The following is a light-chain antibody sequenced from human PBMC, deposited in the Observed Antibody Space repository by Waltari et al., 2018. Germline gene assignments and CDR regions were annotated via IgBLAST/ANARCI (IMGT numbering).Light chain of an antibody. CDR2: DAS. CDR3: QQRDNLPET. J-gene: IGKJ2*01. V-gene: IGKV3-11*01. Sequence: SCRASQNVYSFLAWYQQIRGQAPRLLIYDASKRATGIPDRISGSGAGTDFTLSISRLKPEDFAIYYCQQRDNLPETFGRGARVEMK. CDR1: QNVYSF.